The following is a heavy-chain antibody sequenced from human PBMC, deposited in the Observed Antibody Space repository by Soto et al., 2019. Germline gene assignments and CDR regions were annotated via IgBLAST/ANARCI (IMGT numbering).Heavy chain of an antibody. CDR2: IVVGSGNT. CDR3: VRATQYDFWSGSPLNWFDP. D-gene: IGHD3-3*01. Sequence: SVKVSCKASGFTFTSSAMQWVRQAREQRLEWIGWIVVGSGNTNYAQKFQERVTITRDMSTSTAYMELRSLRSDDTAVYYCVRATQYDFWSGSPLNWFDPWGQGTLVTVSS. J-gene: IGHJ5*02. V-gene: IGHV1-58*02. CDR1: GFTFTSSA.